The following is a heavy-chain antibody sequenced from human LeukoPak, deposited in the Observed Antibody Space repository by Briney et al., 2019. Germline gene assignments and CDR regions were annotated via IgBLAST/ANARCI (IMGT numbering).Heavy chain of an antibody. CDR3: ARESNAYCGGDCYSVSPKYYYYGMDV. Sequence: ASVKVSCKASGYTFTSYGISWVRQAPGQGLEWMGWISAYNGNTNYAQKLQGRVTMTTDTSTSTAYMELRSLRSDDTAVYYCARESNAYCGGDCYSVSPKYYYYGMDVWGQGTTVTVSS. J-gene: IGHJ6*02. CDR1: GYTFTSYG. CDR2: ISAYNGNT. V-gene: IGHV1-18*01. D-gene: IGHD2-21*02.